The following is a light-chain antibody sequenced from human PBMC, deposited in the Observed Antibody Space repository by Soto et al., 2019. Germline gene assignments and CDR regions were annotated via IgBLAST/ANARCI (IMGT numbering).Light chain of an antibody. CDR2: DVT. J-gene: IGLJ2*01. Sequence: QSALAQPASVSGSPGQSITISCTGTSSDIGRYDLVSWYQQYPGKAPKLIIYDVTKLPSGVSDRLSASKAGNTASLTISGLQAEDEADYYCYSHAGRGSVRFGGVTKVTVL. CDR3: YSHAGRGSVR. CDR1: SSDIGRYDL. V-gene: IGLV2-23*02.